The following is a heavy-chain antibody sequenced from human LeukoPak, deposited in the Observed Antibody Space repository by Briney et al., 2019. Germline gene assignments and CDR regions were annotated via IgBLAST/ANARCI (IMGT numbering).Heavy chain of an antibody. CDR3: ARIYSSGRNGNWFDP. V-gene: IGHV3-48*03. Sequence: GGSLRLSCAASGFTFSSYEMNWVRQAPGKGLEWVSYVSSSGSTIYYADSVKGRFTISRDNAKNSLYLQMNSLRAEDTAVYYCARIYSSGRNGNWFDPWGQGTLVTVSS. D-gene: IGHD6-19*01. J-gene: IGHJ5*02. CDR1: GFTFSSYE. CDR2: VSSSGSTI.